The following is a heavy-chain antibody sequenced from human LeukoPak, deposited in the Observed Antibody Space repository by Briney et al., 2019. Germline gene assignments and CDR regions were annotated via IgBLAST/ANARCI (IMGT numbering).Heavy chain of an antibody. D-gene: IGHD6-13*01. Sequence: GGSLRLSCAASGFIFSGYWKNWVRQAPGKGLEWVANIKQDGSEKQYVDSVRGRFTISRDNAKNSLYLQMNSLRVEDTAVYYCARDGFVGAADYWGQGTLVTVSS. CDR1: GFIFSGYW. J-gene: IGHJ4*02. V-gene: IGHV3-7*01. CDR2: IKQDGSEK. CDR3: ARDGFVGAADY.